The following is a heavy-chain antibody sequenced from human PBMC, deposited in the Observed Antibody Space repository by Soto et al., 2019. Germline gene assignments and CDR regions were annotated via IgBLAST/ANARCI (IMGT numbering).Heavy chain of an antibody. V-gene: IGHV4-31*03. CDR2: IYYSGST. CDR1: GGSISSGGYY. Sequence: SETLSLTCTVSGGSISSGGYYWSWIRQHPGKGLEWIGYIYYSGSTYYNPSLKSRVTISVDTSKNQFSLKLSSVTAADTAVYYCAREGFYGMDVWGQGTTVTVSS. CDR3: AREGFYGMDV. J-gene: IGHJ6*02.